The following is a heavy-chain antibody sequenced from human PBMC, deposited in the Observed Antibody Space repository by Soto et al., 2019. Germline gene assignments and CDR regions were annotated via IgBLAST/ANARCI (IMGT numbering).Heavy chain of an antibody. J-gene: IGHJ6*02. Sequence: QGQLVESGGGVVQPGRSLRLSCAASGFTFTSHAMHWVRQTPGKGLEWVAAISDDEIDKEYASSVKGRFTVSRDNVKNTLSLQMDGLRPEETAVYYCGKDSVYQLTDNYFYYGLDVWGQGTTVTVSS. V-gene: IGHV3-30*18. CDR3: GKDSVYQLTDNYFYYGLDV. CDR2: ISDDEIDK. D-gene: IGHD2-2*01. CDR1: GFTFTSHA.